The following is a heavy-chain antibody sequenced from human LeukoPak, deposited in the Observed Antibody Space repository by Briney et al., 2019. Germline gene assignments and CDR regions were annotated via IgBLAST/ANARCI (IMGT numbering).Heavy chain of an antibody. CDR2: IHASGPT. V-gene: IGHV4-4*09. CDR3: ARHDAGIAARPFDN. J-gene: IGHJ4*02. Sequence: PSETLSLTCTVSGGSISTYYWNWIRRPPGKGLEWIAYIHASGPTNYNPSLKGRITISVDTSKNQFSLKLSSVTAADTAVYYCARHDAGIAARPFDNWGQGTLVTVSS. D-gene: IGHD6-6*01. CDR1: GGSISTYY.